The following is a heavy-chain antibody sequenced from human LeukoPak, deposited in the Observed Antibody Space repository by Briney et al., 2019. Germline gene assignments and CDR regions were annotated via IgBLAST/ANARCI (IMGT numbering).Heavy chain of an antibody. Sequence: PGGSLRLSCAASGFTFSDYYMSWIRQAPGKGLEWVSYITGSTYTNYADSVKGRFTISRGDAKNSLYLQMDSLRAEDTAVYYCARRWFGSPDYWGQGTLVTVSS. CDR1: GFTFSDYY. V-gene: IGHV3-11*03. D-gene: IGHD3-10*01. J-gene: IGHJ4*02. CDR2: ITGSTYT. CDR3: ARRWFGSPDY.